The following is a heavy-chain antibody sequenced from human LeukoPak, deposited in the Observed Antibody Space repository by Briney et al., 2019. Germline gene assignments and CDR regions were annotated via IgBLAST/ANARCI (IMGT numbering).Heavy chain of an antibody. Sequence: GSLRLSCAASGFTFSSYSMNWVRQAPGKGLEWIGEIYHSGSTNYNPSLKSRVTISVDKSKNQFSLKLSSVTAADTAVYYCASGTDWSSGFQHWGQGTLVTVSS. CDR3: ASGTDWSSGFQH. CDR1: GFTFSSYSM. V-gene: IGHV4-4*02. J-gene: IGHJ1*01. CDR2: IYHSGST. D-gene: IGHD3-9*01.